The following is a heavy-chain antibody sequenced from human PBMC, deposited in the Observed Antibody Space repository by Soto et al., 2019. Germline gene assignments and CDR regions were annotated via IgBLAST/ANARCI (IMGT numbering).Heavy chain of an antibody. CDR3: ARGTPDYDYHYYMDV. D-gene: IGHD4-17*01. V-gene: IGHV3-72*01. Sequence: PGGSLRLSCAASGFTFSDHYMDWVRQAPGKGLEWVARSRNKLRSYTTEYAASVKGRFTISRDDSKNSVYLQMNSLNSEDTAVYYCARGTPDYDYHYYMDVWGRGTTVTVSS. CDR2: SRNKLRSYTT. J-gene: IGHJ6*03. CDR1: GFTFSDHY.